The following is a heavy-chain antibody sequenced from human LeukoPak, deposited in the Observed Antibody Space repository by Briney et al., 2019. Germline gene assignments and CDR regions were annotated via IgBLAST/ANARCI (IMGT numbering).Heavy chain of an antibody. CDR1: GFTLNNAW. CDR2: ISGSGGST. D-gene: IGHD2-21*02. V-gene: IGHV3-23*01. J-gene: IGHJ4*02. CDR3: AKSTVVTPGY. Sequence: GGSLRLSCAASGFTLNNAWMSWVRQAPGKGLEWVSAISGSGGSTYYADSVKGRFTISRDNSKNTLYLQMNSLRAEDTAVYYCAKSTVVTPGYWGQGTLVTVSS.